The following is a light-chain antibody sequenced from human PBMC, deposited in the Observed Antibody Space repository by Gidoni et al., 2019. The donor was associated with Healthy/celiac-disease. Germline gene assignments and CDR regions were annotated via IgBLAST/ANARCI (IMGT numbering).Light chain of an antibody. J-gene: IGKJ3*01. CDR3: QKYNSAPPS. V-gene: IGKV1-27*01. CDR2: AAS. Sequence: DIQMTQSPSSLSASVGDRVTIISTPVKVPKLLIYAASTLQSGVPSRFSGSGSGTDFTLTISSLQPEDVATYYCQKYNSAPPSFGPGTKVDIK.